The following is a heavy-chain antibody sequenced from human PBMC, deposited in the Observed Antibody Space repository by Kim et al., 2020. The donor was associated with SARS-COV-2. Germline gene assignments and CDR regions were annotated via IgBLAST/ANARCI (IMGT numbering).Heavy chain of an antibody. J-gene: IGHJ4*02. Sequence: GGSLRLSCAASGFTFSTYVMNWVRQAPGKGLEWVSAIDGSGVSRNYADSVKGRFTISRDNSKNTLYLQLNRLRDEDTAVYYCVIDGPNWGSYFDNWGQGTLVSVSS. CDR3: VIDGPNWGSYFDN. V-gene: IGHV3-23*01. CDR1: GFTFSTYV. D-gene: IGHD7-27*01. CDR2: IDGSGVSR.